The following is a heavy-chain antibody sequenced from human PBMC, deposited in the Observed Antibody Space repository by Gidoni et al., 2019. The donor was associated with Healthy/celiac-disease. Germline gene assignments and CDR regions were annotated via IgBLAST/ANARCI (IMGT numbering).Heavy chain of an antibody. CDR3: ARAKLPLVPSDAFDI. J-gene: IGHJ3*02. CDR2: IIPIFGTA. Sequence: QVQLVQSGSEVKKPGSSVKVSCKASGGTFSSYAISWVRQSPGQGLEWMGGIIPIFGTANYAQKFQGRVTITADESTSTAYMELSSLRSEDTAVYYCARAKLPLVPSDAFDIWGQGTMVTVSS. V-gene: IGHV1-69*01. CDR1: GGTFSSYA. D-gene: IGHD1-7*01.